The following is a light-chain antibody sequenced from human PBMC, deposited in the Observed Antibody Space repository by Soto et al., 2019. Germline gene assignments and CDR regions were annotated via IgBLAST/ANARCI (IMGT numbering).Light chain of an antibody. CDR3: QSSDSSLSGWV. Sequence: QSVLTQPPSVSGAPGQRVTISCTGSSSNIGAGYDVNWYQQLPGTAPKLLIYGNSNRPSGVPDRFSGSKSGTSASLAITGLQAEDEADYYCQSSDSSLSGWVFGGGTKLTVL. CDR1: SSNIGAGYD. CDR2: GNS. V-gene: IGLV1-40*01. J-gene: IGLJ3*02.